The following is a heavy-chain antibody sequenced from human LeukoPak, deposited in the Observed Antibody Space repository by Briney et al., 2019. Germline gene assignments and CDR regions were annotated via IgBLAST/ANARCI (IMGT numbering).Heavy chain of an antibody. V-gene: IGHV1-8*01. D-gene: IGHD1-26*01. CDR1: GYTFTSYD. Sequence: ASVKVSCKASGYTFTSYDFNWVRQATGQGLEWMGWMNPNSGNTGYAQKFQGRVTMTRNTSISTAYIELSRLTSEDTAVYYCARGPRSGSYLDYWAQGTLVTVSS. CDR3: ARGPRSGSYLDY. J-gene: IGHJ4*02. CDR2: MNPNSGNT.